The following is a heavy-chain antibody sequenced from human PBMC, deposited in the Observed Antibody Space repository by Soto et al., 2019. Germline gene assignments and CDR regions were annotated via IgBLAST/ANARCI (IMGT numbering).Heavy chain of an antibody. CDR3: ARRYCSSTSCYEGTAYYYYMDV. V-gene: IGHV3-23*01. CDR1: GFTFSSYA. J-gene: IGHJ6*03. Sequence: EVQLLESGGGLVQPGGSLRLSCAASGFTFSSYAMSRVRQAPGKGLEWVSAISGSGGSTYYADSVKGRFTISRDNSKNTLYLQMNSLRAEDTAVYYCARRYCSSTSCYEGTAYYYYMDVWGKGTTVTVSS. D-gene: IGHD2-2*01. CDR2: ISGSGGST.